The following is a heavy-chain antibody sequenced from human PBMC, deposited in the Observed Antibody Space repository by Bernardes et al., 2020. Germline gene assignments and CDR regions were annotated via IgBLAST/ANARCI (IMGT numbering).Heavy chain of an antibody. D-gene: IGHD3-10*01. CDR1: GGSFSGYY. CDR3: ARATYYYGSGSYFRYYGMDV. CDR2: ITHSVST. Sequence: SETLSLTCAVYGGSFSGYYWIWIRQPPGKGLEWIGEITHSVSTNYNPSPKSRVTISVDTSNNPFSPKLSSVTAADTAVYYCARATYYYGSGSYFRYYGMDVWGKGTTVTVSS. V-gene: IGHV4-34*01. J-gene: IGHJ6*04.